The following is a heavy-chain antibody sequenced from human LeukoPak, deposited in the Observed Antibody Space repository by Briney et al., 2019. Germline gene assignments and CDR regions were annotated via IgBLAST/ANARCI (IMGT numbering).Heavy chain of an antibody. CDR2: INPGNGDT. V-gene: IGHV1-3*03. Sequence: ASVKVSCKTSGHSFTSQDMHWVRQAPGQSLEWMGCINPGNGDTKYSQEFQGRVTITRDTSATTAYMELSNLRSDDMAVYYCTLYNYWGQGTLVTVSS. CDR1: GHSFTSQD. CDR3: TLYNY. J-gene: IGHJ4*02. D-gene: IGHD2-2*02.